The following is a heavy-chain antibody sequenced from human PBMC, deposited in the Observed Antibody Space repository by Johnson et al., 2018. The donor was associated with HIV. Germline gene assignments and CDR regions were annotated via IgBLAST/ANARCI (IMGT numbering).Heavy chain of an antibody. CDR2: ISYGGNKQ. Sequence: QVQLVESGGGVVQPGRSLRLSCAASGFTFSSYAMHWVRQPPGKGLEWVAVISYGGNKQYYVDSVEGRFTISRDNSKDTLYLQMNNLTIEDTAVYSCARELGYSSSNDAFDIWGQGTMVTVSS. CDR1: GFTFSSYA. J-gene: IGHJ3*02. CDR3: ARELGYSSSNDAFDI. D-gene: IGHD6-13*01. V-gene: IGHV3-30-3*01.